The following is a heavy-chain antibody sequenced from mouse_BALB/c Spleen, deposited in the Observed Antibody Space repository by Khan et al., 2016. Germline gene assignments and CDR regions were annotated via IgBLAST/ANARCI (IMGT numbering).Heavy chain of an antibody. CDR3: SLVLHLSTVVTPVSWYFDC. V-gene: IGHV9-3-1*01. Sequence: QIQLVQSGPELKKPGETVKISCKASGYTFTNYGMNWVKKAPGKGLKWMGWINTYTGEPTYSDDFKGRFAFPVVASAITAYVHINNLDKEDPATYFCSLVLHLSTVVTPVSWYFDCWGAGTTVTVSS. CDR2: INTYTGEP. J-gene: IGHJ1*01. D-gene: IGHD1-1*01. CDR1: GYTFTNYG.